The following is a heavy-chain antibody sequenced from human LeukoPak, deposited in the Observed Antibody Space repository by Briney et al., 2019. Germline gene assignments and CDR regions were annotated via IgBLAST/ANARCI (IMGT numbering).Heavy chain of an antibody. J-gene: IGHJ5*02. CDR3: ARTASVDTFDP. CDR1: GFSFSSYW. Sequence: GGSLRLSCAASGFSFSSYWMSWVRQAPGKGLEWVSSISSSSSYIYYADSVKGRFTISRDNAKNSLYLQMNSLRAEDTAVYYCARTASVDTFDPWGQGTLVTVSS. D-gene: IGHD5-18*01. CDR2: ISSSSSYI. V-gene: IGHV3-21*04.